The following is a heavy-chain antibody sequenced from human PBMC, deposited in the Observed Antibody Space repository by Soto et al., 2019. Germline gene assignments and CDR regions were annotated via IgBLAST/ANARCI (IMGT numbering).Heavy chain of an antibody. V-gene: IGHV3-9*01. CDR2: ISWNSGSI. CDR1: GFTFDDYA. Sequence: DVQLVESGGGLVQPGRSLRLSCAASGFTFDDYAMHWVRQAPGKGLEWVSGISWNSGSIGYADSVKGRFTISRDNAQNSLYLQMNSLRAEDTALYYCAKAQYDFWSGYSDYWGQGTLVTVSS. CDR3: AKAQYDFWSGYSDY. J-gene: IGHJ4*02. D-gene: IGHD3-3*01.